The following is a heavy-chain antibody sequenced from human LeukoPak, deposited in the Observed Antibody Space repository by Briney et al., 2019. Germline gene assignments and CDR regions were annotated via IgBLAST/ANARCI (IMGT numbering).Heavy chain of an antibody. CDR2: ISYDGSNK. CDR1: GFTFSSYA. Sequence: GGSLRLSCAASGFTFSSYAMHWVRQAPGKGLKWVAVISYDGSNKYYADSVKGRFTISRDNSKNTLYLQMNSLRAKDTAVYYCARGRYYYDSSGYYRGYYFDYWGQGTLVTVSS. V-gene: IGHV3-30-3*01. CDR3: ARGRYYYDSSGYYRGYYFDY. D-gene: IGHD3-22*01. J-gene: IGHJ4*02.